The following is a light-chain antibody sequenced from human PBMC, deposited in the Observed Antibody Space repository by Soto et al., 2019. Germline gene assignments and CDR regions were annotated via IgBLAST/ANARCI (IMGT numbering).Light chain of an antibody. CDR1: SSDVGRYNL. CDR3: CSYAGSSTWV. J-gene: IGLJ3*02. V-gene: IGLV2-23*01. CDR2: EGS. Sequence: QSALTQPASVAGSPGQSISISCTGTSSDVGRYNLVSWYQQHPGKAPKLMIYEGSKRPSGVSNRFSASQFGNTASLTISGLQAEDEADYYCCSYAGSSTWVFGGGTKLTVL.